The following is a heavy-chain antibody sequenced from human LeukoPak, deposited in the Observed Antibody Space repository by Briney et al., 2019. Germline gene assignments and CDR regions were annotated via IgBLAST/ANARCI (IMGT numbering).Heavy chain of an antibody. V-gene: IGHV3-23*01. J-gene: IGHJ4*02. Sequence: PGGSLRLSCAASGFTFSSYAMSWVRQAPGKGLEWVSAISGSGGSTYYADSVKGRFTISRDNSKNTLYLQMNSLRAEDTAVYYCAKESNCTNGVCYLNFEYYFDYWGQGTLVTVSS. CDR1: GFTFSSYA. CDR2: ISGSGGST. D-gene: IGHD2-8*01. CDR3: AKESNCTNGVCYLNFEYYFDY.